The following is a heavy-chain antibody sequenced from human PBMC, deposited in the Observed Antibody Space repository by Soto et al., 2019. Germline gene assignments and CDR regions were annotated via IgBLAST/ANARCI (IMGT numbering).Heavy chain of an antibody. J-gene: IGHJ6*03. CDR2: ISAYNGNT. Sequence: ASVKVSCKASGYTFTSYGISWVRQAPGQGLEWMGWISAYNGNTNYAQELQGRVTMTTDTSTSTAYMELRSLRSDDTAVYYCARVPAAMIYYYYYMDVWGKGTTVTVSS. CDR1: GYTFTSYG. D-gene: IGHD2-2*01. V-gene: IGHV1-18*01. CDR3: ARVPAAMIYYYYYMDV.